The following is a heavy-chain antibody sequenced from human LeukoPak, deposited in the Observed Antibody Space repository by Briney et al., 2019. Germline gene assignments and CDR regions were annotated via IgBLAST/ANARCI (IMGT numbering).Heavy chain of an antibody. J-gene: IGHJ4*02. CDR2: INPNSGGT. CDR3: AREKYCASGSIYNRIDY. CDR1: GYTFTGYY. V-gene: IGHV1-2*02. D-gene: IGHD3-10*01. Sequence: GASVKVSCKASGYTFTGYYMHWVRQAPGQGLEWMGWINPNSGGTNYAQKFQGRVTMTRDTSISTAYMELSRLRSDDTAVYYCAREKYCASGSIYNRIDYWGQGTLVTVSS.